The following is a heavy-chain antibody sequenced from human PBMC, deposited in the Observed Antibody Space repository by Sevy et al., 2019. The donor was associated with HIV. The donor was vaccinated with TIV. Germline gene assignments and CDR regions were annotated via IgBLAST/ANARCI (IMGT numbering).Heavy chain of an antibody. Sequence: GGSLRLSCAASGFNFSSYAMHWVRQAPVKGLEWVAVLSYAGSSKYYGDSVKGRFTISRDNSKNTLFLQIDSLRAEDTAVYYCAKESGWYYDFWSGHDAFDIWGQGTMVTVSS. CDR3: AKESGWYYDFWSGHDAFDI. CDR1: GFNFSSYA. D-gene: IGHD3-3*01. V-gene: IGHV3-30*18. CDR2: LSYAGSSK. J-gene: IGHJ3*02.